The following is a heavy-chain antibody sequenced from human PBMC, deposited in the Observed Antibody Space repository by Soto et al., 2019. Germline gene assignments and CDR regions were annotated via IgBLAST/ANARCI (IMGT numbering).Heavy chain of an antibody. Sequence: PGGSLRLSCSASGFTFSTYTMHWVRQTPGKGLEYVSSIWGHGRITFYADSVRGRFTISRDNSKNTLFVQMKSLRVEDTGVYYCVRDQAESGTSWAFDIWGQGTPVTVSS. CDR1: GFTFSTYT. J-gene: IGHJ3*02. CDR2: IWGHGRIT. D-gene: IGHD1-26*01. V-gene: IGHV3-64*05. CDR3: VRDQAESGTSWAFDI.